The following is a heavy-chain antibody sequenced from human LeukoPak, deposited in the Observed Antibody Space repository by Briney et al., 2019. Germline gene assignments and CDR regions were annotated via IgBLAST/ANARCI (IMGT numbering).Heavy chain of an antibody. CDR3: ARTRYSSGWYQFDY. CDR1: GYGFTSYW. V-gene: IGHV5-51*01. D-gene: IGHD6-19*01. Sequence: GESLKISCNGSGYGFTSYWIGLGRQRPGKSLEWMGIIYPGDSDTRYSPSFQGQVTISADKSISTAYLQWSSLKASDTAMYYCARTRYSSGWYQFDYWGQGTLVTVSS. CDR2: IYPGDSDT. J-gene: IGHJ4*02.